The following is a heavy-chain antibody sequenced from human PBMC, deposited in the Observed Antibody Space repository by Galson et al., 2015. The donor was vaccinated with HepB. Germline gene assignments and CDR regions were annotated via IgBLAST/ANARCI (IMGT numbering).Heavy chain of an antibody. CDR2: INPNSGGT. Sequence: SVTVSCKASGYTFTGYYMHWVRQAPGQGLEWMGWINPNSGGTNYAQKFQGRVTMTRDTSISTAYMELSRLRSDDTAVYYCARGPRHYDILTGYSQGPYSDYWGQGTLVTVSS. D-gene: IGHD3-9*01. J-gene: IGHJ4*02. CDR1: GYTFTGYY. V-gene: IGHV1-2*02. CDR3: ARGPRHYDILTGYSQGPYSDY.